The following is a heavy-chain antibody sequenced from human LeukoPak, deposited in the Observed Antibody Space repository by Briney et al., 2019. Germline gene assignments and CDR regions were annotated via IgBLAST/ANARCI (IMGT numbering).Heavy chain of an antibody. Sequence: ASVKVSCKASGYTFTSYGISWVRQAPGQGLEWMGWISAYNGNTNYAQKLQGRVTMTTDTSTSTAYMELRSLRSDDTAVYYCARDLNHDIAVAMNWFDPWGQGTLVTVSS. V-gene: IGHV1-18*01. CDR2: ISAYNGNT. CDR3: ARDLNHDIAVAMNWFDP. D-gene: IGHD6-19*01. CDR1: GYTFTSYG. J-gene: IGHJ5*02.